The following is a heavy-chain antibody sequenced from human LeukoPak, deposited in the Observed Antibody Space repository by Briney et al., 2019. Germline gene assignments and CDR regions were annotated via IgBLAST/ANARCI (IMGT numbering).Heavy chain of an antibody. J-gene: IGHJ3*02. CDR1: GFIFSNYV. Sequence: GGSLRLSCAASGFIFSNYVMGWVRQAPGKGLELVSSISDIGIGTYYADSVKGRFTIFRDNSKNILYLQMNSLRAEDTAIYYCAKRGGGTMFAFDIWGQGTMVTVSP. V-gene: IGHV3-23*01. CDR2: ISDIGIGT. CDR3: AKRGGGTMFAFDI. D-gene: IGHD3-10*02.